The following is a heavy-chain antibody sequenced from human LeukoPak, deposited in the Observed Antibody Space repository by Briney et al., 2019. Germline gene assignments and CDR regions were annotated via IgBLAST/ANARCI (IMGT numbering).Heavy chain of an antibody. D-gene: IGHD3-22*01. CDR1: GYTFTSYG. CDR2: ISAYNGNT. Sequence: AASVKVSCKASGYTFTSYGISWVRQAPGQGLEWVGWISAYNGNTNYAQRLQGRVTMTTDTSTSTVYMELRSLRSDDTAVYYCARDPRSYYYDSSGYTIDPWGQGTLVTVSS. CDR3: ARDPRSYYYDSSGYTIDP. V-gene: IGHV1-18*01. J-gene: IGHJ5*02.